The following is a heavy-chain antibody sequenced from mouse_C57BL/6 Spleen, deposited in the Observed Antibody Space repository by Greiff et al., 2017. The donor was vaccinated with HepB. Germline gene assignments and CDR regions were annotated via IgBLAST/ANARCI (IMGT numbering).Heavy chain of an antibody. CDR2: IYPRSGNT. D-gene: IGHD2-3*01. Sequence: VKLMESGAELARPGASVKLSCKASGYTFTSYGISWVKQRTGQGLEWIGEIYPRSGNTYYNEKFKGKATLTADKSSSTAYMELRSLTSEDSAVYFCARGVYDGYYGAMDYWGQGTSVTVSS. V-gene: IGHV1-81*01. CDR3: ARGVYDGYYGAMDY. CDR1: GYTFTSYG. J-gene: IGHJ4*01.